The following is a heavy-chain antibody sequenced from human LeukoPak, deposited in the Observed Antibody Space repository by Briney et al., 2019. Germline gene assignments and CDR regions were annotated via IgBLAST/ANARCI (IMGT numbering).Heavy chain of an antibody. V-gene: IGHV3-23*01. D-gene: IGHD6-13*01. Sequence: PGGSLRLSCAASGFTFRNSAMSWVRQAPGKGLEWVSTISGTGVGTFYADSVKGRFTISRDNSKNTLYLQMNSLRAEDTAVYYCAKVSSSWYFDYWGQGTLVTVSS. CDR2: ISGTGVGT. CDR3: AKVSSSWYFDY. CDR1: GFTFRNSA. J-gene: IGHJ4*02.